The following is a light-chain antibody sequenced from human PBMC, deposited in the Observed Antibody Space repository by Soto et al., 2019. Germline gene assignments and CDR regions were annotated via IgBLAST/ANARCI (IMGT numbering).Light chain of an antibody. CDR1: QSVSNNF. Sequence: EIVLTQSPGTLSLSPGERATLSCSASQSVSNNFLAWYQQKPGQAPRLLIYGASSRATGIPDRFSGSGSGTDFTLTISRLETEDFGVYYCQQYATSPPRTFGQGTKVDIK. J-gene: IGKJ1*01. V-gene: IGKV3-20*01. CDR2: GAS. CDR3: QQYATSPPRT.